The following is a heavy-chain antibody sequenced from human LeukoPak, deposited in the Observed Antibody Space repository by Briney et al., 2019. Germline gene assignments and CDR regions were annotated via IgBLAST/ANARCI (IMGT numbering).Heavy chain of an antibody. J-gene: IGHJ4*02. D-gene: IGHD4-17*01. CDR2: IFHSGNS. CDR3: ARVTYVDDMLYQYFDY. Sequence: SETLSLTCAVSSYSISSGSYWGWIRQSPGKGLEWVGSIFHSGNSYYNPSLKSRLAMSVDTSKNQFSLKLTSVTAADTALYYCARVTYVDDMLYQYFDYWGQGILVTVSS. V-gene: IGHV4-38-2*01. CDR1: SYSISSGSY.